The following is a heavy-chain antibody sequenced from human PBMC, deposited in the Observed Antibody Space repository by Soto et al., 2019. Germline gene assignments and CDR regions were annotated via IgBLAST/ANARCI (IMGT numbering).Heavy chain of an antibody. J-gene: IGHJ4*02. V-gene: IGHV4-34*01. D-gene: IGHD6-25*01. CDR3: TRGEQERHHLV. CDR1: GGSFTDYF. Sequence: SETLSLTCAVYGGSFTDYFLTWIRQPPGKGLEWIGEINHSGSTNYNPSLKGRATISLDTSKNQFSLDLRSVTAADTAVYYCTRGEQERHHLVWGQGTVVTVSS. CDR2: INHSGST.